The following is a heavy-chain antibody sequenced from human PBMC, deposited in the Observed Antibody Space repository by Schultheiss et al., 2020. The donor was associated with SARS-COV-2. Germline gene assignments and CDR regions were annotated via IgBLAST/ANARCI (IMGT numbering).Heavy chain of an antibody. Sequence: GGSLRLSCAASGFTFSSYWMHWVRQAPGKGLVWVSRITSDGSNANYADSVKGRFTISRDNAKNTLYLQMNSLRVEDTAVYYCARGSTIFLPPHDYWGQGTLVTVSS. CDR1: GFTFSSYW. CDR2: ITSDGSNA. V-gene: IGHV3-74*01. J-gene: IGHJ4*02. D-gene: IGHD3-9*01. CDR3: ARGSTIFLPPHDY.